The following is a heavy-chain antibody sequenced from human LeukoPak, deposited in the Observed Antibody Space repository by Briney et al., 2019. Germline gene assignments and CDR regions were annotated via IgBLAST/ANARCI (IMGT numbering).Heavy chain of an antibody. CDR3: AREVSTTVTRAALLGY. Sequence: ASVKVSCKASGYTFTGYYMHWVRQAPGQGLEWMGWINPNSGGTNYAQKFQGRVTMTRDTSINTAYMELSRLRSDDTAVYYCAREVSTTVTRAALLGYWGQGTLVTVSS. CDR1: GYTFTGYY. V-gene: IGHV1-2*02. CDR2: INPNSGGT. J-gene: IGHJ4*02. D-gene: IGHD4-17*01.